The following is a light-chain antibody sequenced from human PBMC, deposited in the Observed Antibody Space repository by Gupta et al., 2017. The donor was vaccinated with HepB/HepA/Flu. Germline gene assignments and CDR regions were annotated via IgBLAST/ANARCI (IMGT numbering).Light chain of an antibody. Sequence: DIVMTQSPLSLPVTPGEPASISCRSSQSLLYSNGYNYLDWYLQKPGQSPQLLIDLGSSRASGVPDRFSVSGSGTDFTLKISRVEAEDVGVYYCRQCLQTPRRFGQGTKVEIK. CDR1: QSLLYSNGYNY. V-gene: IGKV2-28*01. CDR3: RQCLQTPRR. CDR2: LGS. J-gene: IGKJ1*01.